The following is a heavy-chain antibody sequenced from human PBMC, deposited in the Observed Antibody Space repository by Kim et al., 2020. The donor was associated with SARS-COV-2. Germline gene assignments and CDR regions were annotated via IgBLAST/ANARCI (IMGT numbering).Heavy chain of an antibody. CDR1: GYTFTNYS. V-gene: IGHV7-4-1*02. Sequence: ASVKVSCKASGYTFTNYSINWVRQAPGQGLEWMGWINPDTGNPTYAQKFKGRFTLTVDTSTSTAYMQLSSLKAEDTAVYYCARVIWGGDRYTDSCGQGTL. CDR3: ARVIWGGDRYTDS. CDR2: INPDTGNP. J-gene: IGHJ4*02. D-gene: IGHD3-16*02.